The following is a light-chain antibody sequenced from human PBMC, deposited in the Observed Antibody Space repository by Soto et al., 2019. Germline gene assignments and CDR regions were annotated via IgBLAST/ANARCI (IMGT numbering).Light chain of an antibody. J-gene: IGLJ3*02. Sequence: QSVLTQPASVSGSPGQSITISCTGGNNDVGAYNYVSWYQQHPGKAPKLMIYEVNDRPSGISNRFSGSKSDNTASLTISGLQAEDEADYYCCSYTANNTWVFGGGTKVTVL. CDR1: NNDVGAYNY. V-gene: IGLV2-14*01. CDR3: CSYTANNTWV. CDR2: EVN.